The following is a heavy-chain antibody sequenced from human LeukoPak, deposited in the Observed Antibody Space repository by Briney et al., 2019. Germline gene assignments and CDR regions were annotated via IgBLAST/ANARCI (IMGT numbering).Heavy chain of an antibody. V-gene: IGHV3-66*01. CDR2: IYSGGST. J-gene: IGHJ4*02. D-gene: IGHD3-22*01. Sequence: QPGGSLRLSCAASGFTVSSNYMSWVRQAPGKGLEWVSVIYSGGSTDYADSVKGRFTISRDNSKNTLYLQMNSLRAEDTAVYYCARDSYDSSGYYGQYFDYWGQGTLVTVSS. CDR3: ARDSYDSSGYYGQYFDY. CDR1: GFTVSSNY.